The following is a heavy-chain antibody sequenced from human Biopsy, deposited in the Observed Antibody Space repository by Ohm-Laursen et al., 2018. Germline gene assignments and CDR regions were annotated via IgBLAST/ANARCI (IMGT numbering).Heavy chain of an antibody. CDR1: GGSISSDY. V-gene: IGHV4-59*01. J-gene: IGHJ6*02. CDR3: VRATNSTGWPYYYFYGMDV. D-gene: IGHD2/OR15-2a*01. CDR2: IYYSGST. Sequence: GTLSLTCTVSGGSISSDYWSWIRQTPGKGLEWIGYIYYSGSTNYNPSLKSRVTISVDTSKNQFSLGLNSVTAAYTAVYYCVRATNSTGWPYYYFYGMDVWGQGTTVTVSS.